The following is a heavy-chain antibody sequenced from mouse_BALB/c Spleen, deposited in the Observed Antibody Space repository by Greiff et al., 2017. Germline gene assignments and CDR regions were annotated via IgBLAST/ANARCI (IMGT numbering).Heavy chain of an antibody. CDR2: ISSGSSTI. J-gene: IGHJ1*01. CDR1: GFTFSSFG. Sequence: EVKLQESGGGLVQPGGSRKLSCAASGFTFSSFGMHWVRQAPEKGLEWVAYISSGSSTIYYADTVKGRFTISRDNPKNTLFLQMTSLRSEDTAMYYCARDYRYWYFDVWGAGTTVTVSS. D-gene: IGHD2-14*01. V-gene: IGHV5-17*02. CDR3: ARDYRYWYFDV.